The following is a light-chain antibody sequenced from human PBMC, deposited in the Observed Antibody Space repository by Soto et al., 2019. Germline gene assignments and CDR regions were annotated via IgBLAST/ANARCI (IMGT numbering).Light chain of an antibody. CDR1: SSDIGGYNY. CDR3: SSYAGSNNPYV. Sequence: QSALTQPPSASGSPGQSFTISCTGTSSDIGGYNYVSWYQQYPGKAPKLMIYEVSKRPSGVPDRFYGSKSGPTASLTVSGLQAADEADYYCSSYAGSNNPYVFGTGTKVTVL. CDR2: EVS. J-gene: IGLJ1*01. V-gene: IGLV2-8*01.